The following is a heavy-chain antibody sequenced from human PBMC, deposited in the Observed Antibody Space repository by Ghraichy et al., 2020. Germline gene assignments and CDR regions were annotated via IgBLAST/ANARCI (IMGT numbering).Heavy chain of an antibody. J-gene: IGHJ5*02. CDR1: GFTFASYA. Sequence: GGSLRLSCAASGFTFASYAMSWVRQAPGKGLEWVSTISGSGGNTHYADYVKGRLTISRDNSKNMVYLHMNRLRADDTAVYYCTRDPGYCSTSTCYAEGGWFDPGAREPWSPSPQ. V-gene: IGHV3-23*01. D-gene: IGHD2-2*01. CDR2: ISGSGGNT. CDR3: TRDPGYCSTSTCYAEGGWFDP.